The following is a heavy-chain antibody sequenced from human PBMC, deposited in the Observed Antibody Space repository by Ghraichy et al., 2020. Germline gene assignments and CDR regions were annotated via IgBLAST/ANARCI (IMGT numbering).Heavy chain of an antibody. CDR2: LKSKTDGGTT. J-gene: IGHJ6*02. CDR1: GFTFSNAW. V-gene: IGHV3-15*01. Sequence: GGSLRLSCAASGFTFSNAWMSWVRQAPGKGLEWVGRLKSKTDGGTTDYAAPVKGRFTISRDDSNNTLYLQMNSLKTEDTAVYYCTTLTRGYVSNPHWYYYYGMDGWSQGTTVTVSS. CDR3: TTLTRGYVSNPHWYYYYGMDG. D-gene: IGHD3-16*01.